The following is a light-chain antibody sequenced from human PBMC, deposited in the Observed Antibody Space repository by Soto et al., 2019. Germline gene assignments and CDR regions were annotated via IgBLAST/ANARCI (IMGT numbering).Light chain of an antibody. J-gene: IGLJ2*01. Sequence: QSALTQPASMSGSPGQSITISCTGTSSDVGGYNYVSWYQQHPGKAPKLMIYDVSNRPSGVSNRFSGSKSGNTASLTISGLQAEDGADYYCSSYTSSSTLMVFGGGTKLTVL. CDR3: SSYTSSSTLMV. CDR1: SSDVGGYNY. CDR2: DVS. V-gene: IGLV2-14*01.